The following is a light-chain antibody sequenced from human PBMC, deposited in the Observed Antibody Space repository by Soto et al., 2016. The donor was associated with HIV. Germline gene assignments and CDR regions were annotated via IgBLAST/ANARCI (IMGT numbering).Light chain of an antibody. V-gene: IGKV2-30*02. J-gene: IGKJ2*02. CDR2: KVS. CDR1: QGLVHSDGNTY. Sequence: DVVMTQSPLSLPVTLGQPASISCSSSQGLVHSDGNTYVNWFQQRPGQSPRRLIYKVSDRDSGVPDRFSGSGSGTDFTLKISRVEAEDIGVYYCMQGTHWPWTFGQGTQVGHQT. CDR3: MQGTHWPWT.